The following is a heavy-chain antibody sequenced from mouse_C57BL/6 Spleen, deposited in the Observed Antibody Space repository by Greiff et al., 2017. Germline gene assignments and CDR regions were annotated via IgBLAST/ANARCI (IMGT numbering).Heavy chain of an antibody. J-gene: IGHJ4*01. CDR1: GFSLSTSGMG. CDR2: IYWDDDK. CDR3: ARRDPYYGSSYGGAMDY. D-gene: IGHD1-1*01. Sequence: QVTLKESGPGILQSSQTLSLTCSFSGFSLSTSGMGVSWIRQPSGKGLEWLAHIYWDDDKRYNPSLKSRLTISKDTSRNQVFLKITSVDTADTATYYCARRDPYYGSSYGGAMDYWGQGTSVTVSS. V-gene: IGHV8-12*01.